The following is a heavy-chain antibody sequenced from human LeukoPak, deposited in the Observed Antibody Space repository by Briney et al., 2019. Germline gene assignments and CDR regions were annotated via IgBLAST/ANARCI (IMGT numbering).Heavy chain of an antibody. CDR3: ARVGDWNDLVY. CDR2: IYYTGST. V-gene: IGHV4-59*01. Sequence: SETLSLTCTVSGGSIRSYYWSWIRQPPGKGLEWIGYIYYTGSTNYNPSLKSRVAISVDTSKNQFSLKLSSVTAADTAVYYCARVGDWNDLVYWGQGSLVTVSS. J-gene: IGHJ4*02. D-gene: IGHD1-1*01. CDR1: GGSIRSYY.